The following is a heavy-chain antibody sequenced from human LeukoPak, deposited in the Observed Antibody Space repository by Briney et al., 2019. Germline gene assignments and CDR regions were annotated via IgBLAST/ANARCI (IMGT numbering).Heavy chain of an antibody. CDR2: INPNSGGT. CDR1: GYTFTGYY. CDR3: ARAGIVATILLNWFDP. J-gene: IGHJ5*02. Sequence: ASVKVSCKASGYTFTGYYMHWVRQAPGQGLEWMGWINPNSGGTNYAQKFQGRVTMTRDTSISTAYMELSRLRSDDTAVYYCARAGIVATILLNWFDPWGQGTLFTVSS. D-gene: IGHD5-12*01. V-gene: IGHV1-2*02.